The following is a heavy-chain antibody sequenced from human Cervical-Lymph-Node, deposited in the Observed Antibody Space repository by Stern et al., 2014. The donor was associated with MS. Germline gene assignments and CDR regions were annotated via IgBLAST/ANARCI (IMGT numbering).Heavy chain of an antibody. CDR2: ISESSSYI. CDR3: ARDYNGLAY. CDR1: GFTFHNYR. J-gene: IGHJ4*02. Sequence: EVQLVESGGGLVKPGGSLRLSCAASGFTFHNYRMNWVRQAPGKGLEWVSSISESSSYIYYADSVKGRFTISRDNAKNSLFLQMNSLRAEDTAVYYCARDYNGLAYWGQGTLVTVSS. V-gene: IGHV3-21*01. D-gene: IGHD3-10*01.